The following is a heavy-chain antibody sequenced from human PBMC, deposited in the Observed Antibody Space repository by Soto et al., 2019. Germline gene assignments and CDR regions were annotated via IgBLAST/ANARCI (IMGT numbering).Heavy chain of an antibody. J-gene: IGHJ6*03. D-gene: IGHD3-3*01. CDR2: MNANNGNT. V-gene: IGHV1-18*01. CDR3: ARLRPKNAFYYYYMDV. Sequence: ASVKVSCKASGYTFTSYDINWVRQATGQGLEWMGWMNANNGNTDYAQKLQGRVTMTTDTSTSTAYMELRSLRSDDTAVYYCARLRPKNAFYYYYMDVWGKGTTVTVSS. CDR1: GYTFTSYD.